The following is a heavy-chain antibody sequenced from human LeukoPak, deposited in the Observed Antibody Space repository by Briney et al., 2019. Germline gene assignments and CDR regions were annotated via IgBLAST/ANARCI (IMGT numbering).Heavy chain of an antibody. CDR1: GITVSSND. V-gene: IGHV3-53*01. Sequence: GGSLRLSCTASGITVSSNDMCWVRQAPGKGLEWISLIYSGGRTDYADSVKGRFTISRDNSKNMVYLQMNSLRGDDTAVYYCAGVLRGAFDIWGQGTLVTVSS. J-gene: IGHJ3*02. CDR2: IYSGGRT. CDR3: AGVLRGAFDI.